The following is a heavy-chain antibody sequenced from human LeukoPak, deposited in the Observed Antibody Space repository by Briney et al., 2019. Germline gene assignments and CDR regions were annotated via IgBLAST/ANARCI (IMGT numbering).Heavy chain of an antibody. CDR3: AKGYSGYDYYYYMDV. CDR2: ISWDGGST. J-gene: IGHJ6*03. D-gene: IGHD5-12*01. Sequence: GGSLRLSCAASGFTFDDYAMHWVRHAPGKGLEWVSLISWDGGSTYYADSVKGRFTISRDNSKNSLYLQMNSLRAEDTALYYCAKGYSGYDYYYYMDVWGKGTTVTVSS. V-gene: IGHV3-43D*03. CDR1: GFTFDDYA.